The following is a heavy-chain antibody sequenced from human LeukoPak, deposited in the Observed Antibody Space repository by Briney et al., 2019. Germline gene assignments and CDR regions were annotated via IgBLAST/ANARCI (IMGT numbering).Heavy chain of an antibody. CDR2: ISGSGGST. CDR3: AKDLGSSGWYIDY. CDR1: GFTFSDHY. D-gene: IGHD6-19*01. J-gene: IGHJ4*02. Sequence: GGSLRLSCAASGFTFSDHYMDWVRQAPGKGLEWVSAISGSGGSTYYADSVKGRFTISRDNSKNTLYLQMNSLRAEDTAVYYCAKDLGSSGWYIDYWGQGTLVTVSS. V-gene: IGHV3-23*01.